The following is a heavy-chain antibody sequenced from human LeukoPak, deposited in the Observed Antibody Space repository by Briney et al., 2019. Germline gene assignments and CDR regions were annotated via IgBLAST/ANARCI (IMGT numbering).Heavy chain of an antibody. CDR2: IGTSDSTI. CDR3: ARDFGYYGSGIYPDCFDS. J-gene: IGHJ4*02. Sequence: GGSLRLSCAASGFTLSNHAMNWVRQAPGKGLEWVAYIGTSDSTIYYAASVKGRFTISRDNARHSLFLQMHSLRAEDAAVYYCARDFGYYGSGIYPDCFDSWGPGTLVTVSS. V-gene: IGHV3-48*03. D-gene: IGHD3-10*01. CDR1: GFTLSNHA.